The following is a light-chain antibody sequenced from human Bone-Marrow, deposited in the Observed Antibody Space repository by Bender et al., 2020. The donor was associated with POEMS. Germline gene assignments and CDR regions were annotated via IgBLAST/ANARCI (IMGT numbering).Light chain of an antibody. CDR2: EGS. CDR1: YSDIGTYNL. J-gene: IGLJ1*01. Sequence: QSALTQPASVSGSPGQSITISCTGSYSDIGTYNLVSWYQQNPGKAPKVLIYEGSKRPSGVSDRFSGSTSGNTASLTISGLQAEDEADYYCCSFAGRSTFVFGTGTKVTVL. V-gene: IGLV2-23*01. CDR3: CSFAGRSTFV.